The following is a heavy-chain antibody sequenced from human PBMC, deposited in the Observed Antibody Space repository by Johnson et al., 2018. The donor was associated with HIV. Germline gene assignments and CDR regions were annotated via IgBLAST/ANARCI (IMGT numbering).Heavy chain of an antibody. CDR3: ARNEYSNYGGRDAFDI. D-gene: IGHD4-11*01. Sequence: QVQLVESGGGVVQPGRSLRLSCAASGFTFSTYAIHWVRQAPGKGLEWLALLSYDGINNYYADSVKGRFSISRDNSKNTLYLQMNSLRAEDTAVYYCARNEYSNYGGRDAFDIWGQGTMVTVPS. V-gene: IGHV3-30-3*01. J-gene: IGHJ3*02. CDR1: GFTFSTYA. CDR2: LSYDGINN.